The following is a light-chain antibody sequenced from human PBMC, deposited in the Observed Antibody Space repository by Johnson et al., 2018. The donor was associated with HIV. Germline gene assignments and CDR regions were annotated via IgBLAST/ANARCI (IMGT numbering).Light chain of an antibody. Sequence: QSVLTQPPSVSAAPGQRVNISCSGNISNIESYFVSWYQQLPGAAPTLLIYEDNKRHSGIPDRFSGSKSGTSATLGITGLQAGDEADYYCGTWDNSLSIGYVFGTGTKVTVL. CDR3: GTWDNSLSIGYV. CDR2: EDN. J-gene: IGLJ1*01. CDR1: ISNIESYF. V-gene: IGLV1-51*02.